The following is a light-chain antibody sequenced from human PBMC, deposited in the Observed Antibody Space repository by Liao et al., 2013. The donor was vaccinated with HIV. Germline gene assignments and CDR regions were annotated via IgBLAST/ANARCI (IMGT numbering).Light chain of an antibody. CDR1: KLGDKY. V-gene: IGLV3-1*01. J-gene: IGLJ3*02. Sequence: SYELTQPPSVSVSPGQTASISCSGPKLGDKYVFWYQQKPGQAPVLLIYKDSERPSGIPERFSGSNSGNTATLTISETQAMDEATYYCQAWDSSTVVFGGGTKLTVL. CDR2: KDS. CDR3: QAWDSSTVV.